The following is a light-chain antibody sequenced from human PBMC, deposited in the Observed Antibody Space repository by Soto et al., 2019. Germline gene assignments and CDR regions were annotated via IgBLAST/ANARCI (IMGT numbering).Light chain of an antibody. Sequence: ESVLTQSPGTLSLSPGDRATLSCRASQYVSGSYFAWYQQKPGQAPRLLIYGASSRATGIPDMFSGSGSGIDFTLTINRLEPEDFAVYYCLQYGSSPPAYTFGQGTKLEIK. J-gene: IGKJ2*01. CDR3: LQYGSSPPAYT. V-gene: IGKV3-20*01. CDR1: QYVSGSY. CDR2: GAS.